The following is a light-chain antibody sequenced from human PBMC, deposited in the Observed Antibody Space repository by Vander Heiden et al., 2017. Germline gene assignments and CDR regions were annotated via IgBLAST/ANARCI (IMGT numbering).Light chain of an antibody. V-gene: IGKV3-15*01. J-gene: IGKJ2*01. Sequence: VMTQSPATLSFSPGERATLSCRASQSVSSNLAWYQQKPGQAPRLLIYGASTRATGIPARFSGSGSGTEFTLTISSLQSEDFAVYYCQQYNNWPPYTFGQGTKLEIK. CDR1: QSVSSN. CDR2: GAS. CDR3: QQYNNWPPYT.